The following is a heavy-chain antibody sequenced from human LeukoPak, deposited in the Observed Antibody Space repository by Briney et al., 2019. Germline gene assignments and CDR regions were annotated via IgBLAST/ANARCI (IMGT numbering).Heavy chain of an antibody. D-gene: IGHD3-3*01. CDR3: ARERSGSEIFARSFDI. J-gene: IGHJ3*02. Sequence: SETLSLTCSVSGDSISYFYWSWIRQAAGKGLEWIGRISSSGSTNYNPSLKSRITISVDKSKNQFSLKLSSVTAADTAVYYCARERSGSEIFARSFDIWGQGTMVTVSS. V-gene: IGHV4-4*07. CDR2: ISSSGST. CDR1: GDSISYFY.